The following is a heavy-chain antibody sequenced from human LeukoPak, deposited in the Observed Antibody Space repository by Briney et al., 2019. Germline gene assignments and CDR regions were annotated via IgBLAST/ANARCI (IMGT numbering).Heavy chain of an antibody. CDR1: GLTFSSYA. D-gene: IGHD6-13*01. CDR2: ITGSGGTT. V-gene: IGHV3-23*01. Sequence: GGSLRLSCAASGLTFSSYAMGWVRQAPEKGLEWVSAITGSGGTTYYSDSVKGRFTISRDNSRNTLYLQMNSLRAEDTAVYYCAKDLRGPAAGTWYFDLWGRGTLVTVSS. CDR3: AKDLRGPAAGTWYFDL. J-gene: IGHJ2*01.